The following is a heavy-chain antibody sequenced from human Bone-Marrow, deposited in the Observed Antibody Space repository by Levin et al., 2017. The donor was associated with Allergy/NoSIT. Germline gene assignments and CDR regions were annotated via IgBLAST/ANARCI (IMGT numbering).Heavy chain of an antibody. CDR3: ARRRGGSYSDLWYFDL. D-gene: IGHD1-26*01. CDR2: VYYTGRT. V-gene: IGHV4-59*03. CDR1: GGSMSPYY. Sequence: SETLSLTCTVSGGSMSPYYWTWIRQSPGKPLECLGFVYYTGRTDHNPSLESRVTMSVDTSRNQFSLKLTSMTAADTAVYFCARRRGGSYSDLWYFDLWGRGTLVTVS. J-gene: IGHJ2*01.